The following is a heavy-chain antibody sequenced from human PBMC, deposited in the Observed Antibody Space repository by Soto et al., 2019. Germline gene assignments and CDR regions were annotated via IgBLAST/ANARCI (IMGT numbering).Heavy chain of an antibody. CDR3: ARDDNLRFLEWWGPTAADAFDI. D-gene: IGHD3-3*01. CDR1: GFTFSSYW. Sequence: VQLVESGGGLVQPGGSLRLSCAASGFTFSSYWMSWVRQAPGKGLEWVANIKQDGSEKYYVDSVKGRFTISRDNAKNSLYLQMNSLRAEDTAVYYCARDDNLRFLEWWGPTAADAFDIWGQGTMVTVSS. CDR2: IKQDGSEK. V-gene: IGHV3-7*01. J-gene: IGHJ3*02.